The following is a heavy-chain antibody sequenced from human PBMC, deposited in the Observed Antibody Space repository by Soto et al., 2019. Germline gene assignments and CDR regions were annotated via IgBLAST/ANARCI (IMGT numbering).Heavy chain of an antibody. CDR1: GYTFTSYD. Sequence: QVQLVQSGAEVKKPGASVKVSCKASGYTFTSYDINWVRQATGQGLEWMGWMNPNSGNTGYAQKFQGRVTMTRNTSISTAYMELSSLRSEDTAVYYCARGSHRRIPGSATKGSFDYWGQGTLVTVSS. V-gene: IGHV1-8*01. CDR3: ARGSHRRIPGSATKGSFDY. D-gene: IGHD1-26*01. CDR2: MNPNSGNT. J-gene: IGHJ4*02.